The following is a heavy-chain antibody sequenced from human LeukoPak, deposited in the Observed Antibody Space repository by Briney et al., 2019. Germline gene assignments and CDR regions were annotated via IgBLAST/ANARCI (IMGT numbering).Heavy chain of an antibody. D-gene: IGHD6-13*01. CDR1: GFTFSSYA. Sequence: GGSLRLSCAASGFTFSSYAMSWVRQAPGKGLEWVSAISGSGGSTYYADSVKGRFTISRDNSKNTLYLQMNSLRAEDTAVYYCAKDPSLRIAAAGTLLGYWGQGTLVTVSS. J-gene: IGHJ4*02. CDR2: ISGSGGST. CDR3: AKDPSLRIAAAGTLLGY. V-gene: IGHV3-23*01.